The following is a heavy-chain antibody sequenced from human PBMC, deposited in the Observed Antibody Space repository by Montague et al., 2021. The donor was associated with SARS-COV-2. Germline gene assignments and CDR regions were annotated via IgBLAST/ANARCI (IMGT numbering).Heavy chain of an antibody. CDR3: ARDHFPDILTGYYLY. CDR2: IYYSGST. Sequence: SETLSLTCTVSGGSISSSSYYWGWIRQPPGKGLEWIGSIYYSGSTYYNPSLKSRVTISVDTSKNQFSLKLSSVTAADTAVYYCARDHFPDILTGYYLYWGQGTLVIVSS. V-gene: IGHV4-39*02. D-gene: IGHD3-9*01. J-gene: IGHJ4*02. CDR1: GGSISSSSYY.